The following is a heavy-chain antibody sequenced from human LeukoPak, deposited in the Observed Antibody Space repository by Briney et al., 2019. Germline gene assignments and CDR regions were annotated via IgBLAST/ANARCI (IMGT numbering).Heavy chain of an antibody. D-gene: IGHD3-10*01. CDR1: GFTFSNYA. J-gene: IGHJ3*02. CDR3: AVLWYGETAFDI. CDR2: IRDSGAYG. Sequence: GGSLTLSCAASGFTFSNYAMGWVRQAPGKGLEWVSTIRDSGAYGFYADSVKGRFTISRDNSKNTLYLQMNSLRAEDTAVYYCAVLWYGETAFDIWGQGTMVTVSS. V-gene: IGHV3-23*01.